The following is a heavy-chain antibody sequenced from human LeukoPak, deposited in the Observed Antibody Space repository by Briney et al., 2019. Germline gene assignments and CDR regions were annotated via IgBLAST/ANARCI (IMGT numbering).Heavy chain of an antibody. CDR2: INSDGSST. D-gene: IGHD6-13*01. J-gene: IGHJ4*02. Sequence: GGSLRLSCAASEFTFSTYWMHWVRQVPGKGLVWVSRINSDGSSTNYADSVKGRFTISRDNAKNTLYLQMNSLRAEDTAVYYCAKDPRPYSRSYYFDYWGQGTLVTVSS. CDR1: EFTFSTYW. V-gene: IGHV3-74*01. CDR3: AKDPRPYSRSYYFDY.